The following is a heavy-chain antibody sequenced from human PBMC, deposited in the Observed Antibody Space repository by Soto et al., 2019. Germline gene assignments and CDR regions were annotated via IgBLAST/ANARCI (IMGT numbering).Heavy chain of an antibody. V-gene: IGHV1-69*04. J-gene: IGHJ4*02. CDR1: GGTFSSYT. Sequence: SVKVSCKASGGTFSSYTFSWVRQAPGQGLEWMGRIIPILGIADYAQKFQGRVTITADKSTSTAYMELSSLRSEDTAVYYCAREGARDSSGYWGYWGQG. CDR2: IIPILGIA. D-gene: IGHD3-22*01. CDR3: AREGARDSSGYWGY.